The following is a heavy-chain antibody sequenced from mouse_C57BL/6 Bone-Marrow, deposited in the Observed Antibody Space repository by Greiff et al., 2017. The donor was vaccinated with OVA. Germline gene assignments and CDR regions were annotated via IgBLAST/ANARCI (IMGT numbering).Heavy chain of an antibody. V-gene: IGHV1-50*01. J-gene: IGHJ3*01. Sequence: QVQLQQPGAELVKPGASVKLSCKASGYTFTSYWMQWVKQRPGQGLEWIGEIDPSDSYTNYNQKFKGKATLTVATSSSTAYMQLSSLTSEDSAVYYCAREDDGYYAWFAYWGQGTLVTVSA. CDR3: AREDDGYYAWFAY. CDR2: IDPSDSYT. D-gene: IGHD2-3*01. CDR1: GYTFTSYW.